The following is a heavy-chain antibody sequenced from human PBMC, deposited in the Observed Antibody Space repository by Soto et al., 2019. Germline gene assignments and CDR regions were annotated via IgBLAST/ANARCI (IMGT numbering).Heavy chain of an antibody. V-gene: IGHV4-61*08. Sequence: SETLSLTCTVSGGSISSGDYYWNWIRQHPGKGLEWIGYIYHSGSTNYNPSLKSRVTISVDTSKNQFSLKLSSVTAADTAVYYCASHPYDFWSGYYSWGQGTLVTVSS. J-gene: IGHJ5*02. CDR3: ASHPYDFWSGYYS. D-gene: IGHD3-3*01. CDR1: GGSISSGDYY. CDR2: IYHSGST.